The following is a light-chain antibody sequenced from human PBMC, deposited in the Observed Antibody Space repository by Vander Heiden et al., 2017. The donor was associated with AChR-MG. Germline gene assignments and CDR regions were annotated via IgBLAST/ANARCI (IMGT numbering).Light chain of an antibody. V-gene: IGLV2-18*02. CDR3: SSYISSNTWV. CDR1: SSDVGSYDR. CDR2: AVT. Sequence: VTRAPGRSSPISCTGTSSDVGSYDRVSWYQQPPGTAPKLIIYAVTNRPSGVPDRFSGSKSGNTASLTISGLQAEDEADYYCSSYISSNTWVFGGGTKLTVL. J-gene: IGLJ3*02.